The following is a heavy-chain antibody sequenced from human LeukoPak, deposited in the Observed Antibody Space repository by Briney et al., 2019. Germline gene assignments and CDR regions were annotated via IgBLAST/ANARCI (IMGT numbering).Heavy chain of an antibody. D-gene: IGHD2-21*01. V-gene: IGHV3-30*02. CDR3: AKDLAHVDPVAIEHHDY. CDR2: IRYDGSNK. Sequence: GGSLRLSCAASGFTFSSYGMHWVRQAPGKGLEGVAFIRYDGSNKYYADSVKGRFTIYRDNSKNALYLQMNSLRAEDTAVYYCAKDLAHVDPVAIEHHDYWGQGTLVTVSS. J-gene: IGHJ4*02. CDR1: GFTFSSYG.